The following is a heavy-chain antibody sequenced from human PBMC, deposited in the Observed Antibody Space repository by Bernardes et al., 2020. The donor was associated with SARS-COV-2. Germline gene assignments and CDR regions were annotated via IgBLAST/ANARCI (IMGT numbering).Heavy chain of an antibody. J-gene: IGHJ3*02. CDR2: IYYRGST. CDR3: ARGRITMIVVVPVDDAFDI. Sequence: SETLSHTCTVSGSSISSSSYYWGWIRQPPGKGLEWIGSIYYRGSTYYNPSLKSRVTISVDTSKSQFSLKLSSVTAADTAVYYCARGRITMIVVVPVDDAFDICGQGIMVTVFS. CDR1: GSSISSSSYY. D-gene: IGHD3-22*01. V-gene: IGHV4-39*01.